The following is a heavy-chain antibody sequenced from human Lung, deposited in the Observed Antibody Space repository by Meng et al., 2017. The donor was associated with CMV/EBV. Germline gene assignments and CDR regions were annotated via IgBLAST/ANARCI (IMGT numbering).Heavy chain of an antibody. Sequence: SXAVSGLTFSSYAMHWVRQAPGKGLEWVALISYDGSNTYYADSVKGRFTISRDNSNYTLYLQMNSLRPEDTAVYYCAKSTLAGPWGSFDYWGQGXLVTVSS. CDR3: AKSTLAGPWGSFDY. V-gene: IGHV3-30-3*02. D-gene: IGHD6-19*01. CDR2: ISYDGSNT. J-gene: IGHJ4*02. CDR1: GLTFSSYA.